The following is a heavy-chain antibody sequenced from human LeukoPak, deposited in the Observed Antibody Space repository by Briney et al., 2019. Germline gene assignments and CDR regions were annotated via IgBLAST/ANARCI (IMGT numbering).Heavy chain of an antibody. V-gene: IGHV3-21*01. J-gene: IGHJ3*02. Sequence: VSSISTSSSYIYYADAVKVRVTISRDNTKTYLYLELNRLRAEDTAVYSCARHATTVTTLSAFDIWGQGTMVTVSS. CDR3: ARHATTVTTLSAFDI. CDR2: ISTSSSYI. D-gene: IGHD4-17*01.